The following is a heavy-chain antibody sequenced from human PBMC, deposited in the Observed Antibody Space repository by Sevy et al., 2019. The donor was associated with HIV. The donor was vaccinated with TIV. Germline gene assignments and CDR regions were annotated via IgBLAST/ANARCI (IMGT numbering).Heavy chain of an antibody. J-gene: IGHJ4*02. D-gene: IGHD6-19*01. Sequence: SETLSLTCTVSGGSISSYYWSWIRQPPGKGLEWIGYIYYSGSTNYNPSLKSRVTISVDTSKNQFSLKLSSVTAADTAVYYCAGEGSSGWSYYFDYWGQGTLVTVSS. CDR3: AGEGSSGWSYYFDY. V-gene: IGHV4-59*01. CDR2: IYYSGST. CDR1: GGSISSYY.